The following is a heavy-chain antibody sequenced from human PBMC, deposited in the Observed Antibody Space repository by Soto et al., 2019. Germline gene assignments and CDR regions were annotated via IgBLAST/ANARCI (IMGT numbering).Heavy chain of an antibody. CDR3: VGTYYYDSSGYPNWFDH. Sequence: PSETLSLTCAVYGGSFSGYYWSWIRQPPGKGLEWIGYIYYSGSTNYNPSLKSRVTISVDTSKNQFSLKLSSVTAADTAVYYCVGTYYYDSSGYPNWFDHWGQGTLVTVSS. J-gene: IGHJ5*02. D-gene: IGHD3-22*01. CDR1: GGSFSGYY. V-gene: IGHV4-59*08. CDR2: IYYSGST.